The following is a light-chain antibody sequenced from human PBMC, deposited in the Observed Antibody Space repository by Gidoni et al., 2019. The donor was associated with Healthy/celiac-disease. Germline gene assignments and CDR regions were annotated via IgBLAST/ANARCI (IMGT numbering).Light chain of an antibody. CDR3: QQYDNLLCS. CDR1: QDISNY. CDR2: DAS. V-gene: IGKV1-33*01. Sequence: DIQMTQSPSSLSASVGDRVTITCQASQDISNYLNRYQQKPGKAPKLLIYDASNLETGVPSRFSGSGSGTDFTFTISSLQPEDIATYYCQQYDNLLCSFGQGTKLEIK. J-gene: IGKJ2*04.